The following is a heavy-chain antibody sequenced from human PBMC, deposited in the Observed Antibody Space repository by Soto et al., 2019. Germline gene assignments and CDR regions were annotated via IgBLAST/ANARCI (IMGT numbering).Heavy chain of an antibody. CDR2: ILYDGSKK. CDR3: VRDLALMADY. J-gene: IGHJ4*02. Sequence: VQLMESGGGVVHPGGSLRLSCVASGFNLNTYGIYWLRQAPGKGLQWVAQILYDGSKKQYADCVRGRFTITRDNSKNTVYLQIDSLRVDDTAMYYCVRDLALMADYWGQGTLVTVSS. CDR1: GFNLNTYG. D-gene: IGHD3-16*01. V-gene: IGHV3-30*03.